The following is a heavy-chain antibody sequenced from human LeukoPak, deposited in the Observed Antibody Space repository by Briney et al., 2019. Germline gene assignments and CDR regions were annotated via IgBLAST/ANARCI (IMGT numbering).Heavy chain of an antibody. V-gene: IGHV3-64*01. Sequence: GGSLRLSCAASGFTFSSYAMHWVRQAPGKGLEYVSAISSNGGSTYYANSVKGRFTVSRDNSKNTLYLQMGSLRAEDMAVYYCARGEQPDYGSGSSFDYWGQGTLVTVSS. D-gene: IGHD3-10*01. CDR2: ISSNGGST. CDR1: GFTFSSYA. CDR3: ARGEQPDYGSGSSFDY. J-gene: IGHJ4*02.